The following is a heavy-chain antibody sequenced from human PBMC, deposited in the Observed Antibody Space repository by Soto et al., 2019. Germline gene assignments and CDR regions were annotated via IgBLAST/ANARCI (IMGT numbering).Heavy chain of an antibody. Sequence: SGGSLRLSCAASGFTFSNAWMSWVRQAPGKGLEWVGRIKSKTDGGTTDYAAPVKGRFTISRDDSKNTLCLQMNSLKTEDTAVYYCTTEGLSADIAAAGSYYFDYWGQGTLVTVSS. D-gene: IGHD6-13*01. J-gene: IGHJ4*02. CDR3: TTEGLSADIAAAGSYYFDY. CDR1: GFTFSNAW. CDR2: IKSKTDGGTT. V-gene: IGHV3-15*01.